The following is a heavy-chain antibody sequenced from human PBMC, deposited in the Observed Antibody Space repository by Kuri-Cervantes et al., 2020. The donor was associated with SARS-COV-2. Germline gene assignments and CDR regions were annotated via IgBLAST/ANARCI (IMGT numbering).Heavy chain of an antibody. CDR3: VRDGDHWNFDY. J-gene: IGHJ4*02. V-gene: IGHV3-21*01. Sequence: GGSLRLSCAASGFTFSSYSMNWVRQAPGKGLEWVSSISSSSSYIYYADSVKGRFTISRDNAKNMLFLQMNSLRAEDTAVYYCVRDGDHWNFDYWGQGTLVVVSS. CDR1: GFTFSSYS. CDR2: ISSSSSYI. D-gene: IGHD1-1*01.